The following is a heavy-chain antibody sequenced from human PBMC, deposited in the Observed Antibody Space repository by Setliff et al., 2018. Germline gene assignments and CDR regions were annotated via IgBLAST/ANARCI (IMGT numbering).Heavy chain of an antibody. D-gene: IGHD3-10*01. V-gene: IGHV3-7*01. CDR2: IKQDGSEK. J-gene: IGHJ6*02. CDR1: GFTFSRYW. CDR3: ARDHAYGSRSYYYYYGMDV. Sequence: TGGSLRLSCAASGFTFSRYWMSWVRQAPGKGLEWVANIKQDGSEKYYVDSVKGRFTISRDNAKNSLYLQMNSLRAEDTAVYYCARDHAYGSRSYYYYYGMDVWGQGTTVTVSS.